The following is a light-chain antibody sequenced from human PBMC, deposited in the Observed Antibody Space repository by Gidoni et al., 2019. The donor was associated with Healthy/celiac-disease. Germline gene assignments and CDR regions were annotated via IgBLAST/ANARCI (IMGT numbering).Light chain of an antibody. Sequence: QSALTQPPSASGSPGPSVTISCTGTSSDVGGYNYVSWYQQHPGKAPKLMIYEVSKRPSGVPDRFSGSKSGNTASLTVSGLQAEDEADDYCSSYAGSNNFVVFGGGTKLTVL. CDR1: SSDVGGYNY. V-gene: IGLV2-8*01. CDR3: SSYAGSNNFVV. CDR2: EVS. J-gene: IGLJ2*01.